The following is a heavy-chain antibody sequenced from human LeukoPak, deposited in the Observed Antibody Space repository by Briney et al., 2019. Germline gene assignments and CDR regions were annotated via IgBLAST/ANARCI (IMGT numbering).Heavy chain of an antibody. V-gene: IGHV3-21*01. J-gene: IGHJ4*02. D-gene: IGHD4-11*01. CDR2: ISSSSSYI. CDR1: GFTFSSYS. Sequence: PGGSLRLSCAASGFTFSSYSMNWVRQAPGKGLEWVSSISSSSSYIYYADSVKGRFTISRDNAKNSLYPQMNSLRAEDTAVYYCARDESTVTDYWGQGTLVTVSS. CDR3: ARDESTVTDY.